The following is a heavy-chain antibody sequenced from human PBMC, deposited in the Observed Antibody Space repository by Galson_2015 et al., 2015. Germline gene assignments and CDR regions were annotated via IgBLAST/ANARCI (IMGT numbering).Heavy chain of an antibody. J-gene: IGHJ5*02. CDR3: ARGETYYNSGTFAPFDP. V-gene: IGHV3-30-3*01. CDR1: AFTFGTYV. Sequence: SLRLSCADSAFTFGTYVMHWVRQAPGKGLEWVSVVSNDGSETSYADSVKGRFTISRDNSKNSLYLQMNSLRVEDTAVYFCARGETYYNSGTFAPFDPWGQGTLVTVSS. CDR2: VSNDGSET. D-gene: IGHD3-10*01.